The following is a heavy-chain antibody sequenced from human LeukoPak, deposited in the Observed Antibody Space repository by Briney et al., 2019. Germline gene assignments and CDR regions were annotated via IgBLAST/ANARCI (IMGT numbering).Heavy chain of an antibody. Sequence: GSSVTLFCGVSGLRFSTYAMHWLRQAPGKGLEGVAFIWHDASHTFYTDSVKGRFTISRDNSKNTVYLQMNSLGGDDTAVYYCAREIFGSGSYPDYWGQGTLVSVSS. J-gene: IGHJ4*02. CDR2: IWHDASHT. D-gene: IGHD3-10*01. CDR3: AREIFGSGSYPDY. V-gene: IGHV3-33*01. CDR1: GLRFSTYA.